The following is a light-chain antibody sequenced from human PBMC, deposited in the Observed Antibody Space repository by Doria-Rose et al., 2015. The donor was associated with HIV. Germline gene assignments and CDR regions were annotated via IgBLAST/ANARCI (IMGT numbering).Light chain of an antibody. Sequence: TQSPGTLSLSPGERATLSCRASQSFSSTYLAWYQQKPGQAPSLLIYDGFTSATGIPDRFSASRSGTDFTLTINRLEPEDFALYYCHQYGTSWAFGQGTKVEI. CDR3: HQYGTSWA. J-gene: IGKJ1*01. V-gene: IGKV3-20*01. CDR2: DGF. CDR1: QSFSSTY.